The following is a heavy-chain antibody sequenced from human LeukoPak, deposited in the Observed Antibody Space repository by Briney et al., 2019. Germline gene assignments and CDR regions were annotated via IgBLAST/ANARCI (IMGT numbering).Heavy chain of an antibody. CDR3: TRDQNYDGSGGWDDAFDI. Sequence: PGGSLRLSCAASGFTFSSYSMNWVRKAPGKGLDWVSSISSSSSYIYYADSVKGRFTISRDNAKNSLYLQMNSLRAEDTAMYYCTRDQNYDGSGGWDDAFDIWGQGTMVTVSS. CDR2: ISSSSSYI. J-gene: IGHJ3*02. V-gene: IGHV3-21*01. D-gene: IGHD3-22*01. CDR1: GFTFSSYS.